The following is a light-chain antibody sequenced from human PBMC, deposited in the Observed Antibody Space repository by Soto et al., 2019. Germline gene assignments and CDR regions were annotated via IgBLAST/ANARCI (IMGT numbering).Light chain of an antibody. CDR3: QQYNNWPTWT. J-gene: IGKJ1*01. CDR2: GVS. V-gene: IGKV3-20*01. Sequence: EIVFTQSPCTLSFSPGDRATLSCRASQSVTNNQFAWFRQKPGQAPRLLIWGVSNRATGIPDRFSGSGSGTDFTLTISRLEPEDFAVYYCQQYNNWPTWTFGQGTKVDIK. CDR1: QSVTNNQ.